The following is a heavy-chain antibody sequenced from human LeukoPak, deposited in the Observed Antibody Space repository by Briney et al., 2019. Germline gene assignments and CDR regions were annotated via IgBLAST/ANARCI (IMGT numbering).Heavy chain of an antibody. V-gene: IGHV1-69*05. J-gene: IGHJ4*02. CDR3: ARGELGDRSGFSFFDY. Sequence: SVKVSCKAPRGTFDSYGISWVRQAPGQGLEWMGGVMAIFGGVKYGQKFQSRATITTDASTSTAYMELRSLTSEDTGIYYCARGELGDRSGFSFFDYWGQGTLVTVSS. CDR2: VMAIFGGV. CDR1: RGTFDSYG. D-gene: IGHD3-22*01.